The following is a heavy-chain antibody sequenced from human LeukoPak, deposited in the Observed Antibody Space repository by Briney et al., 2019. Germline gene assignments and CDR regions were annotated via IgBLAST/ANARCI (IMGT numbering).Heavy chain of an antibody. CDR3: ARDLDYYGSGSYYNPDY. V-gene: IGHV1-2*02. Sequence: ASVKVSCKASGYTFTGYYMHWVRQAPGQGLEWMGWINPNSGGTNYAQKFQGRVTMTRDTSISTAYMELSRLRSDDTAVYYCARDLDYYGSGSYYNPDYWGQGTLVTVSS. D-gene: IGHD3-10*01. J-gene: IGHJ4*02. CDR1: GYTFTGYY. CDR2: INPNSGGT.